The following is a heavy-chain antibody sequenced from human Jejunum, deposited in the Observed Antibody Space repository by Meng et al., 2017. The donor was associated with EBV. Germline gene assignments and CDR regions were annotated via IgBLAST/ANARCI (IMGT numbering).Heavy chain of an antibody. Sequence: QMQLEEAGPGPGKPSVTRSLSCAGSSGTIFSSNWWTWVRQPPGKGLEWIGEIYHSGSTNYNPSLKSRITMSLDKSKNQFSLKLRSVTAADTAVYYCASIHPSIDSWGPGTLVTVSS. CDR2: IYHSGST. J-gene: IGHJ4*02. D-gene: IGHD2-21*01. V-gene: IGHV4-4*02. CDR3: ASIHPSIDS. CDR1: SGTIFSSNW.